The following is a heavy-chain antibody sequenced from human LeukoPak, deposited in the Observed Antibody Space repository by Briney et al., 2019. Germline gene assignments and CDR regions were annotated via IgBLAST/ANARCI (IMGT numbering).Heavy chain of an antibody. V-gene: IGHV3-21*01. CDR2: ISSSSSYI. J-gene: IGHJ3*02. CDR3: ARSIAVAGNDAFDI. D-gene: IGHD6-19*01. CDR1: GFTFSSYS. Sequence: GGSLRLSCAASGFTFSSYSMNWFRQAPGKGLEWVSSISSSSSYIYYADSVKGRFTISRDNAKNSLYLQMNSLRAEDTAVYYCARSIAVAGNDAFDIWGQGTMVTVSS.